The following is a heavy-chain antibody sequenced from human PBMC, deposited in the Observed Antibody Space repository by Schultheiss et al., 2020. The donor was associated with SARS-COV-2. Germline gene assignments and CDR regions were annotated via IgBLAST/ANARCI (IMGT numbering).Heavy chain of an antibody. CDR3: AREDSDVDTTDT. D-gene: IGHD5-18*01. V-gene: IGHV1-69*10. CDR2: INPNSGGT. CDR1: GGTFSSYA. J-gene: IGHJ5*02. Sequence: SVKVSCKASGGTFSSYAISWVRQAPGQGLEWMGWINPNSGGTNYAQKFQGRVTITADKSTSTAYMELSSLRSEDTAVYYCAREDSDVDTTDTWGQGTLVTVSS.